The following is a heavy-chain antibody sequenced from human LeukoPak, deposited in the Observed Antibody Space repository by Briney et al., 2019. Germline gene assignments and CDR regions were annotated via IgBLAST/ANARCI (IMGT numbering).Heavy chain of an antibody. J-gene: IGHJ4*02. CDR2: IRGDGTTA. Sequence: GGSLRLSCAAPGFTFEDYVVHRVRQAPGKGLEWVSLIRGDGTTAYYADSVKGRLTISRDNSKNSLYLQMNSLRTGDTALYYCAKDISSGCSFDYWGQGTLVTVSS. CDR3: AKDISSGCSFDY. V-gene: IGHV3-43*02. CDR1: GFTFEDYV. D-gene: IGHD6-19*01.